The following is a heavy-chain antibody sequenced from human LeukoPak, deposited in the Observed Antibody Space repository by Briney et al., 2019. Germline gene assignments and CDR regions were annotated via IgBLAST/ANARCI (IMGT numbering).Heavy chain of an antibody. CDR1: GYTFTGYY. CDR2: INPNSGGT. CDR3: AREKRGVISYGMDV. V-gene: IGHV1-2*02. J-gene: IGHJ6*02. D-gene: IGHD3-10*01. Sequence: GASVKVSCKASGYTFTGYYMHWVRQAPGQGLEWMGWINPNSGGTNYAQKFQGRVTMTRDTSISTAYMELSRLRSDDTAVYYCAREKRGVISYGMDVWGQGTTVTISS.